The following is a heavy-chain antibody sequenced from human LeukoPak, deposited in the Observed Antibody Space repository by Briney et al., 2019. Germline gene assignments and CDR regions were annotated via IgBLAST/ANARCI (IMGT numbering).Heavy chain of an antibody. J-gene: IGHJ4*02. CDR3: ARVDSTGYYWGRGPTDY. V-gene: IGHV1-2*02. Sequence: GASVKVSCRTSGYTFTAYHIHWVRQAPGHGLEWLGWINPNSGGTNFAQNFQGRVTMTRDTAISTAYMELSRLRSDDTAMYYCARVDSTGYYWGRGPTDYWGQGTLVTVSS. CDR2: INPNSGGT. CDR1: GYTFTAYH. D-gene: IGHD3-22*01.